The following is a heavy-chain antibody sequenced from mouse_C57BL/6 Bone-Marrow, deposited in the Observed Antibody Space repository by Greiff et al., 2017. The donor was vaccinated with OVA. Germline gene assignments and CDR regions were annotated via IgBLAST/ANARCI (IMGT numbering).Heavy chain of an antibody. Sequence: QVQLQQPGAELVRPGSSVKLSCKASGYTFTSYWMDWVKQRPGQGLEWIGNIYPSDSETHYNQTFKDKATLTVDKSSSTAYMQLSSLTSEDSAVYSCVAIDYAMDYWGQGTSVTVSS. CDR3: VAIDYAMDY. D-gene: IGHD1-2*01. CDR1: GYTFTSYW. V-gene: IGHV1-61*01. J-gene: IGHJ4*01. CDR2: IYPSDSET.